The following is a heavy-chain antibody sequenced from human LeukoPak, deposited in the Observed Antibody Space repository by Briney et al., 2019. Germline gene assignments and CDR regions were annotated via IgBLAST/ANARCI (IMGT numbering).Heavy chain of an antibody. D-gene: IGHD6-13*01. Sequence: SETLSLTCTVPGGSISSYYWCWIRQPPGKGLEWIGYIYYSGSTNYNPSLKSRVTISAPTSKTTISLNLNCVTAELTARFYCARGWYSTATRYWFDPWGQGTLVTVSS. CDR3: ARGWYSTATRYWFDP. J-gene: IGHJ5*02. V-gene: IGHV4-59*01. CDR2: IYYSGST. CDR1: GGSISSYY.